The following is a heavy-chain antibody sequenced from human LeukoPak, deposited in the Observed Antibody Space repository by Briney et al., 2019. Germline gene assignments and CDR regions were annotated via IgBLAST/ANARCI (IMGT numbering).Heavy chain of an antibody. CDR2: IYTSGST. J-gene: IGHJ3*02. CDR3: ARATYYYDSSGYWTLEFDFDI. Sequence: SETLSLTCTVSGGSISSGDYYWSWIRQPAGKGLEWIGRIYTSGSTNYNPSLKSRVTISVDTSKNQFSLKLSSVTAADTAVYYCARATYYYDSSGYWTLEFDFDIWGQGTMVTVSS. CDR1: GGSISSGDYY. D-gene: IGHD3-22*01. V-gene: IGHV4-61*02.